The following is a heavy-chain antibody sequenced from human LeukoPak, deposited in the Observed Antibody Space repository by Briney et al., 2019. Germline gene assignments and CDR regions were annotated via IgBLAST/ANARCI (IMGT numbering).Heavy chain of an antibody. D-gene: IGHD5-18*01. CDR3: ASRSAYTYGKTGYFDY. CDR2: ISSGGSTI. J-gene: IGHJ4*02. V-gene: IGHV3-11*01. CDR1: GFTFSDYY. Sequence: PGGSLRLSCAASGFTFSDYYMTCSRQAPGKGLEWVSYISSGGSTIYYAESVKGRFTISRDNAKNSLYLQMNSLRAEDTAVYYCASRSAYTYGKTGYFDYWGQGTLVTVSS.